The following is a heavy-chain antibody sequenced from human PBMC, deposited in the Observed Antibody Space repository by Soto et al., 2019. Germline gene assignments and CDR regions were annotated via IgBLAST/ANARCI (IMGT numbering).Heavy chain of an antibody. Sequence: ASVKVSCKASGYTFTGYYMHGVRQAPGQGLEWMGWINPNSGGTNYAQKFQGRVTMTRDTSISTAYMELSRLRSDDTAVYYCARAEYYDYVWGSREFDPWGQGTLVTVSS. V-gene: IGHV1-2*02. J-gene: IGHJ5*02. D-gene: IGHD3-16*01. CDR2: INPNSGGT. CDR3: ARAEYYDYVWGSREFDP. CDR1: GYTFTGYY.